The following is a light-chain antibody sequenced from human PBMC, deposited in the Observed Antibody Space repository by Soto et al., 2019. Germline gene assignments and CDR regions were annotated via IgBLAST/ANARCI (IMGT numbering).Light chain of an antibody. J-gene: IGKJ3*01. Sequence: EIVLTQSPGTLSLSPGERATLSCRASQSVSSSSLACYQQKPGQAPRLLIYGASSRATGIPDRFSGSGSGTAFTLTISRMEPEGFAVYYCQQYGSSLFTFGPGTKVDI. V-gene: IGKV3-20*01. CDR2: GAS. CDR3: QQYGSSLFT. CDR1: QSVSSSS.